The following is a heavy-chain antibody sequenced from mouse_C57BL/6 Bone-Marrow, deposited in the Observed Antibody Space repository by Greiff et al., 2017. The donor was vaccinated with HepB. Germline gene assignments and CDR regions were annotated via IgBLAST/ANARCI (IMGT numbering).Heavy chain of an antibody. CDR1: GYTFTSYW. CDR2: IYPGSGST. D-gene: IGHD1-1*01. CDR3: ARGRYYYGSTDAMDY. J-gene: IGHJ4*01. Sequence: VKLQQPGAELVKPGASVKMSCKASGYTFTSYWITWVKQRPGQGLEWIGDIYPGSGSTNYNEKFKSKATLTVDTSSSTAYMQLSSLTSEDSAVYYCARGRYYYGSTDAMDYWGQGTSVTVSS. V-gene: IGHV1-55*01.